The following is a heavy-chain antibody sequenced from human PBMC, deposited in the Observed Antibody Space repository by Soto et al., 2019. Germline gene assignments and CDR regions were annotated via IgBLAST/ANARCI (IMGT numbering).Heavy chain of an antibody. J-gene: IGHJ4*02. CDR3: ARGTLAAAGDTIDY. V-gene: IGHV4-59*01. CDR1: GGSISSYY. Sequence: SETLSLTCTVSGGSISSYYWSWIRQPPGKGLEWIGYIYYSGSTNYNPSLKSRVTISVDTSKNQFSLKLSSVTAADTAVYYCARGTLAAAGDTIDYWGQGTLVTVSS. D-gene: IGHD6-13*01. CDR2: IYYSGST.